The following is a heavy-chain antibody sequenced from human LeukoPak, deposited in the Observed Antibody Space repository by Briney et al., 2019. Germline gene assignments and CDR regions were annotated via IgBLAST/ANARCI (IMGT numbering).Heavy chain of an antibody. J-gene: IGHJ6*02. Sequence: KSSETLSLTCTVSGGSISSGGYYWSWIRQHPGKGLEWIGYMYYSGSTYYNPSLKSRVTISVDTSKNQFSLKLSSETAADTAVYYCARDAEYYYGSGSYSSGIDVWGQGTTVTVSS. D-gene: IGHD3-10*01. V-gene: IGHV4-31*03. CDR3: ARDAEYYYGSGSYSSGIDV. CDR1: GGSISSGGYY. CDR2: MYYSGST.